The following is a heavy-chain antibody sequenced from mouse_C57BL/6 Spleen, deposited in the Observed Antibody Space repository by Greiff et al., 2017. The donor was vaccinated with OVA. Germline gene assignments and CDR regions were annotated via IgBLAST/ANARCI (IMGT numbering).Heavy chain of an antibody. D-gene: IGHD2-3*01. CDR1: GFTFSDYG. CDR2: ISSGSSTI. Sequence: EVQLVESGGGLVKPGGSLKLSCAASGFTFSDYGMHWVRQAPEKGLEWVAYISSGSSTIYYADTVKGRFTISRDNAKNTLFLQMTSLRSEDTAMYYCARIYDGYYGCAYWGQGTLVTVSA. V-gene: IGHV5-17*01. J-gene: IGHJ3*01. CDR3: ARIYDGYYGCAY.